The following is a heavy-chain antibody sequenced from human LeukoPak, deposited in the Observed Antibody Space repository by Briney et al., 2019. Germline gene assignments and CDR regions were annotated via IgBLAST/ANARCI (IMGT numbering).Heavy chain of an antibody. V-gene: IGHV3-7*01. Sequence: PGGSLRLSCAASGFTFSSYWMSWVRQAPGKGLEWVANIKQDGSEKYYVDSVKGRFTISRDNAKNSLYLQMNSLRAEDTAVYYSARDMPNYVWGSYRTSGIDYWGQGTLVTVSS. CDR2: IKQDGSEK. CDR1: GFTFSSYW. CDR3: ARDMPNYVWGSYRTSGIDY. D-gene: IGHD3-16*01. J-gene: IGHJ4*02.